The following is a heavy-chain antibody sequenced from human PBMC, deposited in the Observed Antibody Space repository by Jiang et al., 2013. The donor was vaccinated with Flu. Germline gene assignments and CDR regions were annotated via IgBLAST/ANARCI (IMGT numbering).Heavy chain of an antibody. Sequence: SLTCAISGDSVSSNSAAWNWIRQSPSRGLEWLGRTYYRSKWYNDYAVSVKSRITINPDTSKNQFSLQLNSVTPEDTAVYYCAREEAAAVAGIGSYWYFDLWGRGTLVTVSS. V-gene: IGHV6-1*01. D-gene: IGHD6-19*01. J-gene: IGHJ2*01. CDR1: GDSVSSNSAA. CDR2: TYYRSKWYN. CDR3: AREEAAAVAGIGSYWYFDL.